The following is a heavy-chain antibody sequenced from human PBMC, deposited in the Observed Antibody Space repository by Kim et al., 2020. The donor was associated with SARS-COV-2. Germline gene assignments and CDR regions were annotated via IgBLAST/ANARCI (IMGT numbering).Heavy chain of an antibody. Sequence: SETLSLTCAVSGVSIRENWWSWVRQSPGKGLEWIGDIYHTGTTNYNPSLKSRVTMSVDTSKNQFSLNLISMTLADTAMYYCARGGGSGLTAVDWFDPWGQGTLVAVSS. CDR1: GVSIRENW. CDR2: IYHTGTT. CDR3: ARGGGSGLTAVDWFDP. D-gene: IGHD6-25*01. V-gene: IGHV4-4*02. J-gene: IGHJ5*02.